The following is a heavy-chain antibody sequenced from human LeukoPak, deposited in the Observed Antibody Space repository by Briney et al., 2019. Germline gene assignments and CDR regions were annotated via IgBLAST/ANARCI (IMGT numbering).Heavy chain of an antibody. Sequence: PGGSLRLSCAASGFTVSSNYMSWVRQAPGKGLEWVSVIYSGGSTYYADSVKGRFTISRDNSKNTLYLQMNSLRAEDTAVYYCARDASEGLFFFDYWGQGTLVTVSS. D-gene: IGHD2/OR15-2a*01. CDR2: IYSGGST. CDR1: GFTVSSNY. V-gene: IGHV3-53*01. J-gene: IGHJ4*02. CDR3: ARDASEGLFFFDY.